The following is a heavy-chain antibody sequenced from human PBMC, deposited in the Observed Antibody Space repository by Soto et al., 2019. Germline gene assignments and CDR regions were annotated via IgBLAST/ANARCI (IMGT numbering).Heavy chain of an antibody. Sequence: GASVKVSCKVSGYTLTELSMHWVRQAPGKGLEWMGGFDPEDGETIYAQKFQGRVTMTEDTSTDTAYMELSSLRSEDTAVYCCATDHYTAAAGTYLSYWGQGTLVTVSS. J-gene: IGHJ4*02. CDR2: FDPEDGET. CDR1: GYTLTELS. CDR3: ATDHYTAAAGTYLSY. V-gene: IGHV1-24*01. D-gene: IGHD6-13*01.